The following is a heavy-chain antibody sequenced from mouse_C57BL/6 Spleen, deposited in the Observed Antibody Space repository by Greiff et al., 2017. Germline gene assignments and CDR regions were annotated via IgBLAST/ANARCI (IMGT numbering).Heavy chain of an antibody. J-gene: IGHJ4*01. D-gene: IGHD2-5*01. CDR2: IDPETGGT. CDR3: TRYSNYHVHVDYYYAMDY. Sequence: QVQLQQSGAELVRPGASVTLSCKASGYTFTDYEMHWVQQTPVHGLEWIGAIDPETGGTAYNQTLQGRAILTADKSSSTAYIELRSLTSEDSAVYYCTRYSNYHVHVDYYYAMDYWGQGTSVTVSS. V-gene: IGHV1-15*01. CDR1: GYTFTDYE.